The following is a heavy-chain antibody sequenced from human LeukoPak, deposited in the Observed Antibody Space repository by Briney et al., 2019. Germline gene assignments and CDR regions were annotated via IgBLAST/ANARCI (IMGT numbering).Heavy chain of an antibody. J-gene: IGHJ6*03. CDR1: GGSISSYY. Sequence: PPETLSLTCTVSGGSISSYYWSWIRQPPGKGLEWIGYIYYSGSTNYNPSLKSRVTISVDTSKNKFSLKLSSVTAADTAVYYCARGRIAARPYYYYYMDVWGKGTTVTVSS. V-gene: IGHV4-59*01. CDR3: ARGRIAARPYYYYYMDV. CDR2: IYYSGST. D-gene: IGHD6-6*01.